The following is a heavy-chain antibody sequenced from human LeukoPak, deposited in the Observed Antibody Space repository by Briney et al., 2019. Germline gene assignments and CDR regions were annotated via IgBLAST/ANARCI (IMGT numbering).Heavy chain of an antibody. Sequence: PGGSLRLSCTASGFTFSSYAMSWVRQAPGKGLEWVSAISGSGGSTYCADSVKGRFTISRDNSKNTLYLQMNSLRAEDTAVYYCAKDYSGWRGYFDYWGQGTLVTVSS. J-gene: IGHJ4*02. CDR3: AKDYSGWRGYFDY. CDR1: GFTFSSYA. D-gene: IGHD6-19*01. CDR2: ISGSGGST. V-gene: IGHV3-23*01.